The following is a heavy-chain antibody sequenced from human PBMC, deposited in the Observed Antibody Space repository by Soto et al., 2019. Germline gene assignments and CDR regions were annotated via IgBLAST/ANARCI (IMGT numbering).Heavy chain of an antibody. CDR1: GFTFSSYG. V-gene: IGHV3-30*18. J-gene: IGHJ4*02. CDR3: AKEIKPVSSPWDFDY. CDR2: ISYDGSLK. Sequence: QVHLVESGGGVVQPGRSLRLSCTASGFTFSSYGMSWVRQAPGKGLEWMTIISYDGSLKYYADSVKGRFTVSRDNSKNTLYLQMNSLRADDTAVYYCAKEIKPVSSPWDFDYWGQGTRVTVSS. D-gene: IGHD1-26*01.